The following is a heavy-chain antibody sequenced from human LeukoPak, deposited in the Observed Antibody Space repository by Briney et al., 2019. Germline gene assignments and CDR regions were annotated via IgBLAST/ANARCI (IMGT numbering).Heavy chain of an antibody. CDR2: ISGSGGST. D-gene: IGHD3-16*01. Sequence: GGSLRLSCAASGFTFSSYAMSWVRQAPGKGLEWVSAISGSGGSTYYADSVKGRFTISRDNSKNTLYLQVDSLRVEDTAVYYCARDPSGGGLDYWGQGTLVTVSS. J-gene: IGHJ4*02. V-gene: IGHV3-23*01. CDR3: ARDPSGGGLDY. CDR1: GFTFSSYA.